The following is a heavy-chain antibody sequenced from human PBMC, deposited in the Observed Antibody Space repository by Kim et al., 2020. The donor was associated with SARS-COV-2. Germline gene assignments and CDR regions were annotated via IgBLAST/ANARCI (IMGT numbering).Heavy chain of an antibody. V-gene: IGHV3-30*18. CDR2: ISYDGSNK. CDR3: AKDLHPYYDILTGYSGFDY. Sequence: GGSLRLSCAASGFTFSSYGMHWVRQAPGKGLEWVAVISYDGSNKYYADSVKGRFTISRDNSKNTLYLQMNSLRAEDTAVYYCAKDLHPYYDILTGYSGFDYWGQGTLVTVSS. CDR1: GFTFSSYG. D-gene: IGHD3-9*01. J-gene: IGHJ4*02.